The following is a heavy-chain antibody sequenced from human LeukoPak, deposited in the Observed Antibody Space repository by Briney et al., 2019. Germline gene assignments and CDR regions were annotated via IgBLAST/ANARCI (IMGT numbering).Heavy chain of an antibody. D-gene: IGHD5/OR15-5a*01. Sequence: SETLSLTCTVSGGSISSNTYYWGWIRRPPGKGLEWIGNIHYSGSTYYNPSLKSRVTISVDTSKNQFSLNLSSLTAADTDVYYCATSDTVSTYNWFDPWGQGTLVTVSS. CDR1: GGSISSNTYY. CDR3: ATSDTVSTYNWFDP. J-gene: IGHJ5*02. V-gene: IGHV4-39*01. CDR2: IHYSGST.